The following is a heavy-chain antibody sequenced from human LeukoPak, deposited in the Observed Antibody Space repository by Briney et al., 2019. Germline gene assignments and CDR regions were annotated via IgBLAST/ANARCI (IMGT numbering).Heavy chain of an antibody. Sequence: PGGSLRLSCAGSGFTFNTYWMSWVRQAPGKGLEWVANIKQDGSENYYVDSVKGRFTISRDNAKNSLYLQMNSLGAEDTAMHYCARDLFPSIGWSYYFDYWGQGTLVTVSS. CDR1: GFTFNTYW. CDR3: ARDLFPSIGWSYYFDY. D-gene: IGHD6-13*01. V-gene: IGHV3-7*01. CDR2: IKQDGSEN. J-gene: IGHJ4*02.